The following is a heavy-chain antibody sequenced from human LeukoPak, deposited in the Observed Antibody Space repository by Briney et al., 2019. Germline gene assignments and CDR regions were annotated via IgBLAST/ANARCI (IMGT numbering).Heavy chain of an antibody. D-gene: IGHD6-6*01. CDR2: ISGSGGST. CDR1: GFTFSSYA. Sequence: PGGSLRLSCAASGFTFSSYAMSWVRQAPGKGLEWVSAISGSGGSTYYADSVKGRFTISRDNSKNTLYLQMNSLRAEDTAVYYCARDWPRSRGVIAARPGNWFDPWGQGTLVTVSS. V-gene: IGHV3-23*01. CDR3: ARDWPRSRGVIAARPGNWFDP. J-gene: IGHJ5*02.